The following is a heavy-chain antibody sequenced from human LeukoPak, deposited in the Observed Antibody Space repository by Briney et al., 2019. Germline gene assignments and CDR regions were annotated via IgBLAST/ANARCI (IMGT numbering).Heavy chain of an antibody. Sequence: GGSLRLSCAASGFTFSTCSMNWVRQAPGKGLEWLSYITTSSTTIYYADSVKGRFTISRDNAKNSLYLQMNSLRDEDTAVYFCATNSAYEGSYWGQGTLVTVSS. CDR2: ITTSSTTI. D-gene: IGHD5-12*01. J-gene: IGHJ4*02. CDR3: ATNSAYEGSY. CDR1: GFTFSTCS. V-gene: IGHV3-48*02.